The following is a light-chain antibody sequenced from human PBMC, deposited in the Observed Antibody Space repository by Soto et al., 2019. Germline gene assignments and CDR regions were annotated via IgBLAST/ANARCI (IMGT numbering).Light chain of an antibody. V-gene: IGKV3-20*01. CDR1: QSVSSSY. Sequence: EIVLTQSPGTLSLSPGERATLSCRASQSVSSSYLAWYQQKPGQDPRLLIYGASSRATGIPDRFSGIGSGPDFTLTISRLEPEDFAVYYCQQYGSSPLTFGGGTKVEIK. J-gene: IGKJ4*01. CDR3: QQYGSSPLT. CDR2: GAS.